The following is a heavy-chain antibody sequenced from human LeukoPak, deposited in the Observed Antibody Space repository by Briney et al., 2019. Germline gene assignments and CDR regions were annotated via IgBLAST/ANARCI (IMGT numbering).Heavy chain of an antibody. D-gene: IGHD3-16*01. Sequence: GESLKVSCKGSGYIFTTYWIAWVRQMPGKGLEWMGIIYPGDSDTRYSPSFQGQVTISADRSISTAYLQWSSLKASDTAMYYCARHGPYDYVWGSWGQGTLVTVSS. CDR3: ARHGPYDYVWGS. J-gene: IGHJ4*02. V-gene: IGHV5-51*01. CDR1: GYIFTTYW. CDR2: IYPGDSDT.